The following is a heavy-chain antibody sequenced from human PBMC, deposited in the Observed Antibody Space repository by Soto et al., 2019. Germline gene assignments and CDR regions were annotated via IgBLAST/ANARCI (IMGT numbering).Heavy chain of an antibody. CDR2: VDGSGSDT. CDR3: AKEIFAAAYAATSAFDL. V-gene: IGHV3-23*01. J-gene: IGHJ4*02. Sequence: GGSLRLSCAASGFTFSGHARRWLRQATGTGPEWVAFVDGSGSDTSYADSVKGRFTISRDNSDNSLYLHMNSLRAEDTGRYFCAKEIFAAAYAATSAFDLWGQGTLVTVSS. D-gene: IGHD2-8*01. CDR1: GFTFSGHA.